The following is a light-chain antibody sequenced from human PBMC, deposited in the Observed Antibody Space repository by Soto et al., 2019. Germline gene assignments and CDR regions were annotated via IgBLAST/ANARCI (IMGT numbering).Light chain of an antibody. CDR2: SNN. CDR3: ASWDDSLNGVV. V-gene: IGLV1-44*01. Sequence: QSVLTQPPSASGTPGQRVTISCYGSNSNIGSNTVNWYQQLPGTAPKLLIYSNNQRPSGVPGRFSDSKSGTSASLAISGLQSEDEADYYCASWDDSLNGVVFGGGTQLTVL. CDR1: NSNIGSNT. J-gene: IGLJ2*01.